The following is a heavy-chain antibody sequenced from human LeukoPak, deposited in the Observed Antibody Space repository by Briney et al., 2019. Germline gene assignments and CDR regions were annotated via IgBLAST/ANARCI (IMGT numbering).Heavy chain of an antibody. J-gene: IGHJ5*02. CDR2: ISGSGGST. CDR3: AKDRWELLHRGWFDP. CDR1: AFTFSSYA. D-gene: IGHD1-26*01. Sequence: GGSLRLSCAASAFTFSSYAMSWVRQAPGKGLEWVSAISGSGGSTYYADSVKGRFTISRDNSKNTLYLQMNSLRAEDTAVYYCAKDRWELLHRGWFDPWGQGTLVTVSS. V-gene: IGHV3-23*01.